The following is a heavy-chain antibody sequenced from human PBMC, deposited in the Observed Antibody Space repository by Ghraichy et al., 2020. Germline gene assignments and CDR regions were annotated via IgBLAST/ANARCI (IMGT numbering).Heavy chain of an antibody. Sequence: GGSLRLSCAASGFTFSSYAMSWVRQAPGKGLEWVSAISGNGGSTYYADSVKGRFTISRDNSKNTLYLQMNSLRAEDTAVYYCAKPNYYGSGCYQLGGLHSNYYGRDVRVQGTTVTGSS. J-gene: IGHJ6*02. V-gene: IGHV3-23*01. D-gene: IGHD3-10*01. CDR2: ISGNGGST. CDR3: AKPNYYGSGCYQLGGLHSNYYGRDV. CDR1: GFTFSSYA.